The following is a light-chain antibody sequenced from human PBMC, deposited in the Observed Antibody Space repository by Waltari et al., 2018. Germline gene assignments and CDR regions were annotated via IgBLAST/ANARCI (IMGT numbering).Light chain of an antibody. CDR3: QQCYNSPLT. J-gene: IGKJ4*01. Sequence: DIVMTQSPNSLALSLGETATINCKSSQSVLYSSTNRNCLAWYQQKPGQPPKLLIYWASTREDGVPDRFIGSESGTDFTLTISSLQAEDVAVYYCQQCYNSPLTFGGGTKVAIK. CDR1: QSVLYSSTNRNC. V-gene: IGKV4-1*01. CDR2: WAS.